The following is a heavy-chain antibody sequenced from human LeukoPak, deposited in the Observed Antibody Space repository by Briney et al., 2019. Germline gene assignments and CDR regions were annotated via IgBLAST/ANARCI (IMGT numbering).Heavy chain of an antibody. CDR3: AKGTQYFDL. CDR2: ISWNSGSI. V-gene: IGHV3-9*01. CDR1: GFTFDDYA. J-gene: IGHJ2*01. Sequence: GGSLRLSCAASGFTFDDYAMHWVRQAPGKGLEWVSGISWNSGSIGYADSVKGRFTISRDNAKNSLYLQMNSLRAEDTALYYCAKGTQYFDLWGRGTLVTVSS.